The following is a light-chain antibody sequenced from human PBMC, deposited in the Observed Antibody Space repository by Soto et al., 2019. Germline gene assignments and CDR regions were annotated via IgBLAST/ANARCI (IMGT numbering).Light chain of an antibody. Sequence: EIVLTQSPGTLSLSPGDRTTLSCRASQSVSSNYLAWYQQKPGQAPRLLIYGASSRATGIPDRFSGSGSGTDFTLTISRLEPEYFAVYDCQRYGTSLPLPFGGGTKVDIK. CDR2: GAS. CDR1: QSVSSNY. V-gene: IGKV3-20*01. J-gene: IGKJ4*01. CDR3: QRYGTSLPLP.